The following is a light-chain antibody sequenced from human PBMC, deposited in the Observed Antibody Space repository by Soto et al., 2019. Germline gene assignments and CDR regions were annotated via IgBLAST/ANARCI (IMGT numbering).Light chain of an antibody. CDR1: QSVSSY. CDR3: HQRSNWPPWT. V-gene: IGKV3-11*01. CDR2: DAS. Sequence: EIVLTQSPATLSLSPGERATLSCRASQSVSSYLAWYQQKPGQAPSLLIYDASNRATGIPARFSGSGSGTDFTLTISSLEPEDFGVYYCHQRSNWPPWTFGQGTKVEIK. J-gene: IGKJ1*01.